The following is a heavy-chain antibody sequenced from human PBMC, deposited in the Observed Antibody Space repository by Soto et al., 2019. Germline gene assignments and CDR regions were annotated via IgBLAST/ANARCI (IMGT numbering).Heavy chain of an antibody. Sequence: SVKVSCKASGGTFSSYAISWVLQAPGQGLEWMGGIIPIFGTANYAQKFQGRVTITADESTSTAYMELSSLRSEDTAVYYCARALWNSEFLLDYWGQGTLVTVSS. V-gene: IGHV1-69*13. CDR1: GGTFSSYA. J-gene: IGHJ4*02. CDR3: ARALWNSEFLLDY. CDR2: IIPIFGTA. D-gene: IGHD1-7*01.